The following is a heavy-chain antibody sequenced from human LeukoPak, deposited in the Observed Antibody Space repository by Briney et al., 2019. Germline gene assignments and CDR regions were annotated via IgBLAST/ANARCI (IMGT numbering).Heavy chain of an antibody. V-gene: IGHV1-2*06. CDR2: INPNSGGT. CDR3: ARDIEYSSSFDY. J-gene: IGHJ4*02. CDR1: GYTFTGYY. D-gene: IGHD6-6*01. Sequence: GASVKVSCKASGYTFTGYYMHWVRQAPGQGLEWMGRINPNSGGTNYAQKFQGRVTMTRDTSISTAYMELSRLRSDDTALYYCARDIEYSSSFDYWGQGTLVTVSS.